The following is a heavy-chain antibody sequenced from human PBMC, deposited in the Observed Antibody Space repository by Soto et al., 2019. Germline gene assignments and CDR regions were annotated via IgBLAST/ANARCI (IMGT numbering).Heavy chain of an antibody. D-gene: IGHD3-16*01. CDR2: ISSSSSYI. J-gene: IGHJ4*02. Sequence: EVQLVESGGGLVKPGGSLRLSCAASGFTFSSYSMNWVRQAPGKGLEWVSSISSSSSYIYYADSVKGRFTISRDNAKNSLYLQMNSLRAEDTAVYYCARALSKDGGGFDHWGQGTLVTVSS. V-gene: IGHV3-21*01. CDR3: ARALSKDGGGFDH. CDR1: GFTFSSYS.